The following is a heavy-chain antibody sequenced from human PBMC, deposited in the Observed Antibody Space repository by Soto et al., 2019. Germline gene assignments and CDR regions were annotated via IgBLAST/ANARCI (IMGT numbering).Heavy chain of an antibody. J-gene: IGHJ4*02. V-gene: IGHV3-23*01. CDR2: VSGGGYST. Sequence: EVQLLESGGGWVQPGGSLRLSCAASGFTFSDYAMSWVRQAPGKGLEWVSGVSGGGYSTYYADSVKGRFTISRDNSRMYLQMNSLGAKDTAVYYCARLYTDYSICIRDFYLPEYWGQGTLVTVS. CDR1: GFTFSDYA. CDR3: ARLYTDYSICIRDFYLPEY. D-gene: IGHD2-2*02.